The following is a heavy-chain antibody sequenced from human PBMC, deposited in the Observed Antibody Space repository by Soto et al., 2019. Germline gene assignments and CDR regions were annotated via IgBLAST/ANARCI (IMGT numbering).Heavy chain of an antibody. CDR1: GFTFSSYS. V-gene: IGHV3-21*01. CDR2: ISSSISYI. Sequence: PGGSLRLSCAASGFTFSSYSMNWVRQAPGKGLEWVSSISSSISYIYYADSVKGRFTISRDNAKNSLYLQMNSLRAEDTAVYYCARVVGGSGSYYYYYYYGMDVWGQGTTVTVSS. J-gene: IGHJ6*02. CDR3: ARVVGGSGSYYYYYYYGMDV. D-gene: IGHD3-10*01.